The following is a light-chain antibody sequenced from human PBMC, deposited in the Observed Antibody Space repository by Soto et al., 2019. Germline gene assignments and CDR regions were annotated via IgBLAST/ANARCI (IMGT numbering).Light chain of an antibody. Sequence: DIQMTQSPSTLSASAGARVPITCRASQHISRWLAWYQQKAGKAPKLLIYDVSTLETGVPSRFSGSGSGTEFTLTISSLQPDDFATYYCQQYNSYSWTFGQGTKVDIK. CDR1: QHISRW. J-gene: IGKJ1*01. CDR3: QQYNSYSWT. CDR2: DVS. V-gene: IGKV1-5*01.